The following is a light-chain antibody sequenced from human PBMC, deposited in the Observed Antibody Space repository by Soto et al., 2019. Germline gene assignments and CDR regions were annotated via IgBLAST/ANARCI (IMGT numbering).Light chain of an antibody. V-gene: IGLV2-8*01. CDR2: EVS. J-gene: IGLJ1*01. CDR1: SSDVGVYNY. CDR3: SSHAGSNTYV. Sequence: QSALTQPPSASGSPGQSVTLSCTGTSSDVGVYNYVSWYQQHPGKAPKLMIYEVSKRPSGVPDRFSGSKSGNTASLTVSGLQAEDEADYYCSSHAGSNTYVFGTGTKVTVL.